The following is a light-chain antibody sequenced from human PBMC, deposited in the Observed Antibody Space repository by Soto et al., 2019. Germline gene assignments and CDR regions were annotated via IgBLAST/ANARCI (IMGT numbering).Light chain of an antibody. J-gene: IGKJ1*01. CDR2: GAS. CDR1: QSIGNY. V-gene: IGKV3-20*01. CDR3: QQYGSSGT. Sequence: EVVWTQSPATLSLSPGEGATLSCRASQSIGNYLAWYQPKPGQAPSLLIYGASNRATGIPDRFSGSGSGTDFTLTISRLQPEDFAVDYCQQYGSSGTFGQGTKVDIK.